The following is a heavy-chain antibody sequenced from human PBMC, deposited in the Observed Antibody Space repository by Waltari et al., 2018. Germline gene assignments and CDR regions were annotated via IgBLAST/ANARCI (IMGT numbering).Heavy chain of an antibody. CDR1: GGSISSHY. V-gene: IGHV4-59*11. CDR2: IYYSGST. CDR3: ASIAAAGISGMDV. J-gene: IGHJ6*02. Sequence: QVQLQESGPGLVKPSETLSLTCTVSGGSISSHYWSWLRQPPGKGLEWIGYIYYSGSTNYNPSLKSRVTISVDTSKNQFSLKLSSVTAADTAVYYCASIAAAGISGMDVWGQGTTVTVSS. D-gene: IGHD6-13*01.